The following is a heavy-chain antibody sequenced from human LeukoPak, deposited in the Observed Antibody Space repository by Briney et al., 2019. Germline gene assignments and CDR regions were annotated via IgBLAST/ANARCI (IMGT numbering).Heavy chain of an antibody. J-gene: IGHJ4*02. CDR3: ARLDTAMVQNDY. CDR1: GYTFTGYY. CDR2: INPNSGGT. D-gene: IGHD5-18*01. Sequence: ASVKVSCKASGYTFTGYYMHWVRQAPGQGLEWMGWINPNSGGTNYAQKFRGRVTMTRDTSISTAYMELSRLRSDDTAVYYCARLDTAMVQNDYWGQGTLVTVSS. V-gene: IGHV1-2*02.